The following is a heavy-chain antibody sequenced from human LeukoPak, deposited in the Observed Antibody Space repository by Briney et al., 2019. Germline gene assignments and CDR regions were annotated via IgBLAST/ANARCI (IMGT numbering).Heavy chain of an antibody. CDR2: ISSGGGNT. J-gene: IGHJ4*02. Sequence: GGSLRLSCAASGFTFSNYAMSWVRQAPGKGLEWVSAISSGGGNTYYADSVKGRFTISRDNSKNTLYLQMNSLRAEDTAVYYCARPGHDSSGYYPFDYWGQGTLVTVSS. CDR1: GFTFSNYA. D-gene: IGHD3-22*01. V-gene: IGHV3-23*01. CDR3: ARPGHDSSGYYPFDY.